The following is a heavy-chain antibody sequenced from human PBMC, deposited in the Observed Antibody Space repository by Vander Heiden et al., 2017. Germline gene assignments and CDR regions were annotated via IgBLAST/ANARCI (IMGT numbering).Heavy chain of an antibody. D-gene: IGHD3-22*01. CDR3: DHYDSSGRDY. V-gene: IGHV1-69*01. J-gene: IGHJ4*02. CDR1: GGMFSIYT. Sequence: QVQVVQSGAEVKKPGSSVKVSCKASGGMFSIYTINWVRQAPGHGLEWMGGIIPIFATTNYAQKFQGRVTITADESTSTAYMELSSLTYEDTAVYYCDHYDSSGRDYWGQGTLVIVSS. CDR2: IIPIFATT.